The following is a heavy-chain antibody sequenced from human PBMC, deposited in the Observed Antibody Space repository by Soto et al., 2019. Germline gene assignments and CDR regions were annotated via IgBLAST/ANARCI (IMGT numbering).Heavy chain of an antibody. CDR3: ARVWGGYSYGYYYYYGMDV. V-gene: IGHV4-4*02. D-gene: IGHD5-18*01. CDR2: IYHSGST. J-gene: IGHJ6*02. Sequence: PSETLSLTSAVSGGSIRSSNWWSWVRQPPGKGLEWIGEIYHSGSTNYNPSLKSRVTISVDKSKNQFSLKLSSVTAADTAVYYCARVWGGYSYGYYYYYGMDVWGQGTTVTVSS. CDR1: GGSIRSSNW.